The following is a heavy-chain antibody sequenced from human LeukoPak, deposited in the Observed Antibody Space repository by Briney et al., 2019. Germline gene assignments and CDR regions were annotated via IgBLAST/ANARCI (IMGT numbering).Heavy chain of an antibody. CDR2: IYSDGGT. D-gene: IGHD6-13*01. CDR3: ARESSWSFDY. J-gene: IGHJ4*02. Sequence: GGSLTLSCAASGLTVSSSYMSWVRQAPGKGLEWVSVIYSDGGTYYADSVKDRFTISRDNSKNTLYLQMNSLRAEDTALYYCARESSWSFDYWGQGTLVTVSS. V-gene: IGHV3-66*01. CDR1: GLTVSSSY.